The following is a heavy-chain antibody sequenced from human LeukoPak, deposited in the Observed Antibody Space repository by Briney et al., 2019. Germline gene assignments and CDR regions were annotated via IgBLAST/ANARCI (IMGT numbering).Heavy chain of an antibody. D-gene: IGHD6-13*01. V-gene: IGHV1-18*01. CDR2: ISAYTGKT. CDR3: ARERAADPYYYYYMDV. CDR1: GYTFTNYG. J-gene: IGHJ6*03. Sequence: ASVKVSCKASGYTFTNYGITWVRQASGQGIEWMGWISAYTGKTNSAQKLQGRVTMTTDTSTSTGYMELRSLRSDDTAVYYCARERAADPYYYYYMDVWGKGTTVTISS.